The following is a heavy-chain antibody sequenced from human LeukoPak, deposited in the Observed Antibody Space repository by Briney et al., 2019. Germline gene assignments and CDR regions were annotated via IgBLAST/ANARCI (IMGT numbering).Heavy chain of an antibody. CDR1: GGSLSGYY. CDR3: ARQGEGIQTDFDY. V-gene: IGHV4-59*08. D-gene: IGHD5-18*01. J-gene: IGHJ4*02. CDR2: IYYSGST. Sequence: SETLSLTCEVYGGSLSGYYWSWIRQPPGKGLEWIGYIYYSGSTNYNPSLKSRVTISVDTSKNQFSLKLSSVTAADTAVYYCARQGEGIQTDFDYWGQGTLVTVSS.